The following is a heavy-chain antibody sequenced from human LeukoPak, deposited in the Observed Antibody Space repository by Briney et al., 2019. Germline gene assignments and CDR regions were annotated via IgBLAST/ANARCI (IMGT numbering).Heavy chain of an antibody. V-gene: IGHV4-34*01. CDR2: INHSGST. CDR3: ARSGYDFWSGNNHYYYYYGMDV. CDR1: GASFSGYY. J-gene: IGHJ6*02. Sequence: SETLSLTCAVYGASFSGYYWSWIRQPPGKGLEWIGEINHSGSTNYNPSLKSRVTISVDTSKNQFSLKVSSVTAADTAVYYCARSGYDFWSGNNHYYYYYGMDVWGQGTTVTVSS. D-gene: IGHD3-3*01.